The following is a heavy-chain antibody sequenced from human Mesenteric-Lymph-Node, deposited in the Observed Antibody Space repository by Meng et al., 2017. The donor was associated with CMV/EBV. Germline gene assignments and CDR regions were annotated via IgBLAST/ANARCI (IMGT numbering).Heavy chain of an antibody. CDR2: IKQDGSKA. Sequence: GESLKISCAASGFTGFTFSTNWMNWVRQAPGKGLEWVASIKQDGSKADYVDSVKGRFTISRDDAKNSLYLQMNSLRAEDTAVYYCAREGGSPPCDAFDIWGQGTMVTVSS. D-gene: IGHD3-16*01. J-gene: IGHJ3*02. CDR3: AREGGSPPCDAFDI. V-gene: IGHV3-7*01. CDR1: GFTGFTFSTNW.